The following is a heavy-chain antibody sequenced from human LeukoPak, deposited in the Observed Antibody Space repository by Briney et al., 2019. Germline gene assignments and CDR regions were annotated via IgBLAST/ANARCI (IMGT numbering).Heavy chain of an antibody. CDR2: IYTSGST. V-gene: IGHV4-61*02. Sequence: SETLSLTCTVSGGSISSGRYYWSWIRQPAGTGLEWIGRIYTSGSTNYNPSLKSRVTISGDKSKNQFSLKLSSVTAADTAVYYCARRNADSSSWSPNGAFDIWGQGTMVTVSS. D-gene: IGHD6-13*01. CDR3: ARRNADSSSWSPNGAFDI. CDR1: GGSISSGRYY. J-gene: IGHJ3*02.